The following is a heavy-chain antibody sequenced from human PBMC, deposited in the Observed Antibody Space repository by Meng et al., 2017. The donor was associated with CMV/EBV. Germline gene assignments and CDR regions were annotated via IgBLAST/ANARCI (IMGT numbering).Heavy chain of an antibody. Sequence: SETLSLTCTVSGGSTSSYYWSCIRQPPGQGLEWIGYIHYSGSTNYNPTLKSRVTISVDTSKNQFSLKLSSVTAADTAVCYCARGYCSGGSCYRGYYYGMDVWGQGTTVTVSS. J-gene: IGHJ6*02. CDR2: IHYSGST. CDR3: ARGYCSGGSCYRGYYYGMDV. D-gene: IGHD2-15*01. V-gene: IGHV4-59*01. CDR1: GGSTSSYY.